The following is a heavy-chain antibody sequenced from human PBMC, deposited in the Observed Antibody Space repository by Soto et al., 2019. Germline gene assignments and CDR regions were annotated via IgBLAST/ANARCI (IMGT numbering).Heavy chain of an antibody. CDR2: ISTYSGDT. J-gene: IGHJ5*02. V-gene: IGHV1-18*01. Sequence: ASVKVSCKASGYTFFTYDISWVRQAPGQGPEWMGWISTYSGDTKYAQKFQGRVTMTTDTSTTTAYLELRSLRSDDTAVYYCARHHGPTTSENWFDPWGQGTLVTVSS. CDR3: ARHHGPTTSENWFDP. D-gene: IGHD5-12*01. CDR1: GYTFFTYD.